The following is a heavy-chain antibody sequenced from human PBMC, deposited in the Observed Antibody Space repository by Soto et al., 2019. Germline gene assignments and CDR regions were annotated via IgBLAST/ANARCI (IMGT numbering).Heavy chain of an antibody. CDR2: ISTYSGDT. J-gene: IGHJ5*02. V-gene: IGHV1-18*01. Sequence: ASVKVSCKASGYTFFTYDISWVRQAPGQGPEWMGWISTYSGDTKYAQKFQGRVTMTTDTSTTTAYLELRSLRSDDTAVYYCARHHGPTTSENWFDPWGQGTLVTVSS. CDR3: ARHHGPTTSENWFDP. D-gene: IGHD5-12*01. CDR1: GYTFFTYD.